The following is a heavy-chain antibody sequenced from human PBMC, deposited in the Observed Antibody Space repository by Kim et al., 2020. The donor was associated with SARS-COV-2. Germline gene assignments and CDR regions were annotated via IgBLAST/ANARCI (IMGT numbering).Heavy chain of an antibody. J-gene: IGHJ5*02. Sequence: SETLSLTCAVSGGSFSRGGYYWTWIRHHPGKGLEWIGYISYSGSTYYNPSLKSRISMSVDKSQNQFSLRLTSVTAADTAVYHCARGFGCGKTPYNWFDPWGQGTLVTVSS. CDR2: ISYSGST. V-gene: IGHV4-31*11. CDR3: ARGFGCGKTPYNWFDP. CDR1: GGSFSRGGYY. D-gene: IGHD1-1*01.